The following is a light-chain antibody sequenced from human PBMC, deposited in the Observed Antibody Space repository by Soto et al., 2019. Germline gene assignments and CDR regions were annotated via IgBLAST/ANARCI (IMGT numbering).Light chain of an antibody. Sequence: DIQMTQSPSSLSASVGDRVTITCRASQTISTYLNWYQQNPGKAPKLLIYAASNLQNGVPSRFSGMGSGTDFTLTISSLQPEDFATYYCQKSSSIPYTFGQGTKLEIK. V-gene: IGKV1-39*01. CDR3: QKSSSIPYT. CDR2: AAS. CDR1: QTISTY. J-gene: IGKJ2*01.